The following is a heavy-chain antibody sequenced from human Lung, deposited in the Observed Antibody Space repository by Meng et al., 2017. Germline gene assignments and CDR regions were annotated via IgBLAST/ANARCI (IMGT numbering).Heavy chain of an antibody. CDR1: GGSFSDYY. V-gene: IGHV4-34*01. D-gene: IGHD4-11*01. CDR3: ARGPTTMAHDFDY. Sequence: QWHHKQWGAGRLSPSGTLSLTCVASGGSFSDYYWSWIRQPPGKGLEWIGEINHSGSTNYNPSLESRATISVDTSQNNLSLKLSSVTAADSAVYYCARGPTTMAHDFDYWGQGTLVTVSS. CDR2: INHSGST. J-gene: IGHJ4*02.